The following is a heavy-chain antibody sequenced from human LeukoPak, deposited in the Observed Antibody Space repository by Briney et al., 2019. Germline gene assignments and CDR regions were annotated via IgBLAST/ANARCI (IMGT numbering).Heavy chain of an antibody. CDR1: GYTFTSYD. V-gene: IGHV1-8*01. D-gene: IGHD7-27*01. Sequence: GASVKFSCKASGYTFTSYDFNWVRQATGQRPEWMGWMSPNSGDTGYAQKFQDRVTMTRNTSISTAYMELSSLRSDDTAVYYCARGPPNWGYDYWGPGTLVTVSS. CDR2: MSPNSGDT. CDR3: ARGPPNWGYDY. J-gene: IGHJ4*02.